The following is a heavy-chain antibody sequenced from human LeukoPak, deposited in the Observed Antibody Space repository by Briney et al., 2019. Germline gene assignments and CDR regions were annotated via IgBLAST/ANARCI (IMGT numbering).Heavy chain of an antibody. D-gene: IGHD3-16*02. CDR1: GFTFSSYG. J-gene: IGHJ3*02. Sequence: PGGSLRLSCAASGFTFSSYGMHWVRQAPGKGLEWVAFIRYDGSNKYYADSVKGRFTISRDNSKNTLYLQMNSLRAEDTAVYYCARGGSLLDDAFDIWGQGTMVTVSS. CDR2: IRYDGSNK. CDR3: ARGGSLLDDAFDI. V-gene: IGHV3-30*02.